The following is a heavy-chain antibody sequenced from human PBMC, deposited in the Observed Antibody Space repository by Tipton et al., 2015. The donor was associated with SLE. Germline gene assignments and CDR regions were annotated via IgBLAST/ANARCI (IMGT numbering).Heavy chain of an antibody. CDR2: ISAYNGNT. CDR1: GYTFTSYG. Sequence: QLVQSGAEVKKPGASVKVSCKASGYTFTSYGISWERQAPGQGLEWMGWISAYNGNTNYAQKLQGRVTMTRDTSISTAYMELGRLRSDDTAVYYCARDLTTPYYYFDYWGQGTLVTVSS. V-gene: IGHV1-18*01. D-gene: IGHD4-17*01. CDR3: ARDLTTPYYYFDY. J-gene: IGHJ4*02.